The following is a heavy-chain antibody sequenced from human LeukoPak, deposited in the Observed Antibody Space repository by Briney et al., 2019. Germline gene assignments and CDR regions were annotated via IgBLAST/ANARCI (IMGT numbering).Heavy chain of an antibody. CDR3: AKISASAAGDYYYYMDV. D-gene: IGHD6-13*01. CDR1: GFIFSNYV. CDR2: ILYDGSNK. V-gene: IGHV3-30*02. J-gene: IGHJ6*03. Sequence: GGSLRLSCAASGFIFSNYVMHWVRQAPGKGLEWVAFILYDGSNKCYADSVKGRFTISRDNSNNTVYLQMNSLRAEDTAVYYCAKISASAAGDYYYYMDVWGRGTTVTVSS.